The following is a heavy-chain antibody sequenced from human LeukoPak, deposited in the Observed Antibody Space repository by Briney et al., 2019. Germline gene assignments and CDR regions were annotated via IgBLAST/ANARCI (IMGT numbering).Heavy chain of an antibody. D-gene: IGHD2-2*02. CDR1: GFTFSDYY. J-gene: IGHJ4*02. V-gene: IGHV3-11*04. CDR2: ISSSGSTI. Sequence: PGGSLRLSCAASGFTFSDYYMSWIRQAPGKGLEWVSYISSSGSTIYYADSVKGRFTISRDNAKNSLYLQMNSLRAEDTAVYYCARDWRRYCSSTSCYTTGAYWGQGTLVTVSS. CDR3: ARDWRRYCSSTSCYTTGAY.